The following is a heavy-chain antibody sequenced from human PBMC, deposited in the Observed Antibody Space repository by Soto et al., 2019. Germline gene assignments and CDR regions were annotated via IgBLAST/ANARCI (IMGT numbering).Heavy chain of an antibody. J-gene: IGHJ4*02. CDR2: ISYDGSDK. CDR3: AKALGELSPESYDY. Sequence: QVQLVESGGGVVQPGRSLRLSCAASGFTFSSYGMHWVRQAPGKGLEWVAVISYDGSDKYYADSVKGRFTISRDNSKNTLNLQMNSLRADYTAVYYCAKALGELSPESYDYWGQGTLITVSS. V-gene: IGHV3-30*18. D-gene: IGHD3-16*02. CDR1: GFTFSSYG.